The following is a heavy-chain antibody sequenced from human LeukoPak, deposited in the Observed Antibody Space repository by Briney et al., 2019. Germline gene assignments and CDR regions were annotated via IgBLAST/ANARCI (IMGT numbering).Heavy chain of an antibody. CDR1: GGSFSGYY. CDR2: INHSGST. CDR3: ARRGLVVRPLTY. Sequence: PSETLSLTCAVYGGSFSGYYWSWIRQPPGKGLEWIGEINHSGSTNYNPSLKSRVTISVDTSKNQFSLKLSSVTAADTAVYYCARRGLVVRPLTYWGQGTLVTVSS. D-gene: IGHD3-9*01. J-gene: IGHJ4*02. V-gene: IGHV4-34*01.